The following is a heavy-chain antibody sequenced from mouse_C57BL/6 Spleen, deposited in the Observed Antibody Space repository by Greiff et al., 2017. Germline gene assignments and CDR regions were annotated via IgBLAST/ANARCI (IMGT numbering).Heavy chain of an antibody. CDR2: ISPGGSYT. CDR3: ERHYYGSSSALAD. D-gene: IGHD1-1*01. V-gene: IGHV5-6*01. J-gene: IGHJ3*01. CDR1: GFTFSSYG. Sequence: EVHLVESGGDLVKPGGSLKLSCAASGFTFSSYGMSWVRQTPDQRLEWVATISPGGSYTYYPDGVKGRFTISRDNAKNTRYLQMSSLKSEDTAMYYCERHYYGSSSALADWGQGTLVTVSA.